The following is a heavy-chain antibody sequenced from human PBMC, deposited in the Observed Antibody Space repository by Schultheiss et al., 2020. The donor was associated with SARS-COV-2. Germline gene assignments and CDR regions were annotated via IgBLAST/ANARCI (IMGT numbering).Heavy chain of an antibody. CDR3: ARGRTRAFAVVKNGMDV. V-gene: IGHV4-31*03. D-gene: IGHD3-3*01. CDR1: GGSISSGGYY. Sequence: SQTLSLTCTVSGGSISSGGYYWSWIRQHPGKGLEWIGYIYYSGSTYYNPSLKSRVTISIDTSKNQFSLNLTSVTAADTAVYYCARGRTRAFAVVKNGMDVWGQGTTVTVS. J-gene: IGHJ6*02. CDR2: IYYSGST.